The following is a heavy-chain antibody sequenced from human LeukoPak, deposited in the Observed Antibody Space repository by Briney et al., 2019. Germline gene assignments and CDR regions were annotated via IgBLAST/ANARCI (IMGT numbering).Heavy chain of an antibody. V-gene: IGHV4-39*07. CDR3: AREGYYYYGMDV. CDR2: INHSGST. CDR1: GGSISSSSYY. J-gene: IGHJ6*04. Sequence: PSETLSLTCTVSGGSISSSSYYWGWIRQPPGKGLEWIGEINHSGSTNYNPSLKSRVTISVDTSKNQFSLKLSSVTAADTAVYYCAREGYYYYGMDVWGKGTTVTVSS.